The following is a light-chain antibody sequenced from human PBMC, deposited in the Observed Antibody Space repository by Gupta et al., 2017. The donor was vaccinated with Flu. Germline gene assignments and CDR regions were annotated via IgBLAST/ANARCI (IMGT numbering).Light chain of an antibody. CDR2: RDD. CDR3: AQWDDIRDGPV. Sequence: QSVLTQPPSASGTLGQRVSIPCAGTNSHGGRKTVSWYQQYHGAAPKVLIYRDDDRPSGAAARFSGTKSGASASLVIDGLQAEDEAIYYCAQWDDIRDGPVFGGGTRLTVL. CDR1: NSHGGRKT. J-gene: IGLJ2*01. V-gene: IGLV1-44*01.